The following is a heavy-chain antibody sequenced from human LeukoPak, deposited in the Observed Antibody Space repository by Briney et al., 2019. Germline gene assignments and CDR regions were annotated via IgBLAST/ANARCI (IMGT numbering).Heavy chain of an antibody. J-gene: IGHJ4*02. CDR1: GFTFSSSA. CDR2: ISGSGGTT. Sequence: GGSLRLSCAASGFTFSSSAMSWVRQAPGKGLEWVSGISGSGGTTHYAGSVKGRFTISRDNSKNTLYLQMNSLRAEDTALYYCAKVEDSSGWYTFFDYWGQGTLVTVSS. D-gene: IGHD6-19*01. V-gene: IGHV3-23*01. CDR3: AKVEDSSGWYTFFDY.